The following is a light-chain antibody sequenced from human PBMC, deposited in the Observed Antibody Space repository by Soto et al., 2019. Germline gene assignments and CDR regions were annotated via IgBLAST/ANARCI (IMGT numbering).Light chain of an antibody. CDR3: QHYGTSPPT. CDR2: ETS. CDR1: QSVTGSY. J-gene: IGKJ3*01. V-gene: IGKV3-20*01. Sequence: EIVLTQSPGTLSLSPGERATLSCRASQSVTGSYLAWYQQKPGQAPRLLIYETSTRATGIPDRFSGSGSGTDFTLTISRLEPEDFAVYSCQHYGTSPPTFGPGTKVDIK.